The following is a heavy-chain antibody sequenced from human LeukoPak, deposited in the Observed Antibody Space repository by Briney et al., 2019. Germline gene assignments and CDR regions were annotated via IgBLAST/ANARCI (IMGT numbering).Heavy chain of an antibody. CDR2: ISSSGSTI. J-gene: IGHJ4*02. Sequence: GGSLRLSCAASGFTFSSYSMYWVRQAPGKGLEWVSYISSSGSTIYYADSLKGRFTISRDNSKNTLYLQMNSLTVDDTAVYYCAKDPRPAAVVGFYFDFWGQGTLVTVSS. CDR1: GFTFSSYS. CDR3: AKDPRPAAVVGFYFDF. V-gene: IGHV3-48*01. D-gene: IGHD6-6*01.